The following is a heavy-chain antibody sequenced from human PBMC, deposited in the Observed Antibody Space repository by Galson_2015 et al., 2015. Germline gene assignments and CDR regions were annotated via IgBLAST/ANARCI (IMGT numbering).Heavy chain of an antibody. CDR3: AREPYCSGGSCYGSDY. D-gene: IGHD2-15*01. CDR1: GFTFSSYS. Sequence: SLRLSCAASGFTFSSYSMNWVRQAPGRGLEWVSYISSSSSTIYYADSVKGRFTISRDNAKNSLYLQMNSLRDEDTAVYNCAREPYCSGGSCYGSDYWGQGTLVTVSS. J-gene: IGHJ4*02. V-gene: IGHV3-48*02. CDR2: ISSSSSTI.